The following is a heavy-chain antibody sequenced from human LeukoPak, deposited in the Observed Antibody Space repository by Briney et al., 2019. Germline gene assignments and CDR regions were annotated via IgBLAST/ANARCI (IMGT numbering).Heavy chain of an antibody. CDR2: IYYSGST. D-gene: IGHD3-22*01. CDR3: AILWDYDSIVVNGEPDY. Sequence: SETLSLTCTVSGGSVSSSSYYWGWIRQPPGKGLEWIGSIYYSGSTYYNPSLKSRVTISVDTSKNQFSLKLSSVTAADTAVYYCAILWDYDSIVVNGEPDYWGQGTLVTVSS. V-gene: IGHV4-39*01. J-gene: IGHJ4*02. CDR1: GGSVSSSSYY.